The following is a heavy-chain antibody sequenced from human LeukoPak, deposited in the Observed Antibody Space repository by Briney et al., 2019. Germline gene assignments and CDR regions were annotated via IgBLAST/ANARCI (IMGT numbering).Heavy chain of an antibody. Sequence: GGSLRLSCAASGFTFSSYSMNWVRQAPGKGLEWVSYISSSSSTIYYADSVKGRFTISRDNAKNSLYLQMNSLRAEDTAVYYCARDRGWYFDYWGQGTLVTVSS. CDR2: ISSSSSTI. CDR1: GFTFSSYS. D-gene: IGHD6-19*01. J-gene: IGHJ4*02. CDR3: ARDRGWYFDY. V-gene: IGHV3-48*01.